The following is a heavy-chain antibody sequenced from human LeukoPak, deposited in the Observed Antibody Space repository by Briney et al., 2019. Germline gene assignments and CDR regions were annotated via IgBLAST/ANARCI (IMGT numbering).Heavy chain of an antibody. D-gene: IGHD2-2*02. CDR3: ARGLSCTSASCYNDY. CDR2: INTDTGNP. J-gene: IGHJ4*02. CDR1: GYTFTNYA. V-gene: IGHV7-4-1*02. Sequence: ASVKVSCKASGYTFTNYAMSWVRQAPGQGLEWMGWINTDTGNPTYAQGFIGRFVFSLDTSVSTAYLQISSLTAEDTAVYYCARGLSCTSASCYNDYWGQGTLVTVSS.